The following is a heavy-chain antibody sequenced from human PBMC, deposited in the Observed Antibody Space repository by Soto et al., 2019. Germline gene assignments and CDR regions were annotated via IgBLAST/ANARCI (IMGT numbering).Heavy chain of an antibody. Sequence: PXETLSLTCTVAGYSIISSDFYWGWVRQPPGKGLEWIGSIFYLGSSYYNPSLKSRVTMSVDTSKNQFSLRLRSVTAADTALYFCARHSLALRKNNWFDHWGQGIMVTVSS. J-gene: IGHJ5*02. D-gene: IGHD3-3*02. CDR1: GYSIISSDFY. CDR2: IFYLGSS. CDR3: ARHSLALRKNNWFDH. V-gene: IGHV4-39*01.